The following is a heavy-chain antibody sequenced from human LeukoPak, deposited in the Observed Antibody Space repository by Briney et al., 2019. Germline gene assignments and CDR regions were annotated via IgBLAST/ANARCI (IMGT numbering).Heavy chain of an antibody. CDR2: IYSGGRT. D-gene: IGHD1-1*01. V-gene: IGHV3-53*01. J-gene: IGHJ1*01. Sequence: GGSLRLSCAASGFTVSSNYMSWVRQAPGKGLEWVSVIYSGGRTYYADSVKGRFTISGDNSKNTLYLQMNSLRAEDTAVYYCAKFPTGYLRAPKHWGQGTLVTVSS. CDR3: AKFPTGYLRAPKH. CDR1: GFTVSSNY.